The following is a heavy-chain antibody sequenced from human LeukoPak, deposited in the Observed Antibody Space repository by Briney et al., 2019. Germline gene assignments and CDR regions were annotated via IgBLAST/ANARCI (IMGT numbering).Heavy chain of an antibody. V-gene: IGHV4-59*01. D-gene: IGHD5-24*01. Sequence: SETLSLTCTVSGGSISAYYWSWIRQPPGKGLEWIGYISYSGSTKYNPSLKSRVTISVDASKNQFSLKLSSVTAADTAVYYCARYGMATIQFFDYWGQGTLFTVSS. J-gene: IGHJ4*02. CDR1: GGSISAYY. CDR3: ARYGMATIQFFDY. CDR2: ISYSGST.